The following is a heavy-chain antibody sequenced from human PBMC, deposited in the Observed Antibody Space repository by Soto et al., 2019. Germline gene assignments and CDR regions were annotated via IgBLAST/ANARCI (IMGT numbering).Heavy chain of an antibody. J-gene: IGHJ6*02. CDR2: IFYSGST. CDR1: GGSISSSSYY. CDR3: VCIFSGGYTYGFYYDGMDV. V-gene: IGHV4-39*01. D-gene: IGHD5-18*01. Sequence: SETLSLTCTVSGGSISSSSYYWGRTRQPPGKGMEWIGSIFYSGSTYYNPSLKSRVTISVDTSKNQFSLKLSSVTAADTAMYYCVCIFSGGYTYGFYYDGMDVWGQGTTVTVSS.